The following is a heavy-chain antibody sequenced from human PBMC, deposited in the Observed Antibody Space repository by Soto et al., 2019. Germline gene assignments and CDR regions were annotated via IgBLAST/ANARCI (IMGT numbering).Heavy chain of an antibody. Sequence: QVPLVQSGAEVKKPGASVKVSCKASGYTFSSYGFSWVRQAPGQGLEWMGWISAYNGNTNYAQKLQGRVSLTTDTSTMTAYVALMSLRSDDTAFYYCSRDLRLGESGYDYWGQGALGSVSS. CDR2: ISAYNGNT. V-gene: IGHV1-18*01. D-gene: IGHD3-16*01. CDR1: GYTFSSYG. J-gene: IGHJ4*02. CDR3: SRDLRLGESGYDY.